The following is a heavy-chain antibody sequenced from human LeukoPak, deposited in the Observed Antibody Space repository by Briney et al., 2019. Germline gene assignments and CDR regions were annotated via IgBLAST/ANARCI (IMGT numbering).Heavy chain of an antibody. Sequence: ASVKVSCKASGYTFTNYGISWVRQAPGQGLEWMGWISAHDGNTNYAQKSQDRVTMTTDTSSSTAYLELRSLRSDDTAIYWCARDGVYRSTPEYYLHWGQGTLVTVSS. J-gene: IGHJ1*01. V-gene: IGHV1-18*01. D-gene: IGHD6-19*01. CDR2: ISAHDGNT. CDR3: ARDGVYRSTPEYYLH. CDR1: GYTFTNYG.